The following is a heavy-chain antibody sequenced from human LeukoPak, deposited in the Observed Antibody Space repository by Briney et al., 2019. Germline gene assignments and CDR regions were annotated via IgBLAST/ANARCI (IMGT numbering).Heavy chain of an antibody. CDR2: IYSSGST. CDR1: GGSISGYY. V-gene: IGHV4-59*01. CDR3: ATEGVGGTGYFDY. J-gene: IGHJ4*02. Sequence: SETLSLTCTVSGGSISGYYWSWIRQPPGKGLEWIGYIYSSGSTNYNPSLKSRVTISVDTSKNQFSLRLSSVTAADTAVYYCATEGVGGTGYFDYWDQGILVTVSS. D-gene: IGHD1-26*01.